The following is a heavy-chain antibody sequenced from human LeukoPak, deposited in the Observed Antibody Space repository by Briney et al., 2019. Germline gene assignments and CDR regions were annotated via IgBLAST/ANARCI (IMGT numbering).Heavy chain of an antibody. CDR2: INQDESEK. CDR1: GFTFSSYW. J-gene: IGHJ4*02. CDR3: ARDYFDSSGSY. Sequence: GGSLRLSCAASGFTFSSYWMKWVRQAPGKGLEWVANINQDESEKYYVDSVKGRFTISRDNAKNSLYLQMNSPRAEDTAVYYCARDYFDSSGSYWGQGTLVTVSS. D-gene: IGHD3-22*01. V-gene: IGHV3-7*04.